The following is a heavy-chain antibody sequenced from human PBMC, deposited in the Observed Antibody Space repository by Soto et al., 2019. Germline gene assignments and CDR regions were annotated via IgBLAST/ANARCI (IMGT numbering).Heavy chain of an antibody. CDR2: IKQDGSEK. D-gene: IGHD3-10*01. J-gene: IGHJ4*02. Sequence: LRLSCAASGFTFSSYWMSWVRQAPGKGLEWVANIKQDGSEKYYVDSVKGRFTISRDNAKNSLYLQMNSLRAEDTAVYYCARWGTSMVRGVIIYYFDYWGQGTLVTVSS. CDR3: ARWGTSMVRGVIIYYFDY. CDR1: GFTFSSYW. V-gene: IGHV3-7*01.